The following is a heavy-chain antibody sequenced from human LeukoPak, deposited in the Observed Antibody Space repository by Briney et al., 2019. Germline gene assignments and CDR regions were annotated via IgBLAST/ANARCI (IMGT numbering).Heavy chain of an antibody. CDR3: ATGPIQQWLYYGMDV. CDR2: IRSKTYGGTT. D-gene: IGHD5-18*01. CDR1: GFTFGDHA. Sequence: GGSLRLSCTASGFTFGDHAMSWVRQAPGKGLEWVGFIRSKTYGGTTEYAASVKGRFTISRDDSKSIAYLQMNSLKTEDTAVYYCATGPIQQWLYYGMDVWGQGTTVTVSS. V-gene: IGHV3-49*04. J-gene: IGHJ6*02.